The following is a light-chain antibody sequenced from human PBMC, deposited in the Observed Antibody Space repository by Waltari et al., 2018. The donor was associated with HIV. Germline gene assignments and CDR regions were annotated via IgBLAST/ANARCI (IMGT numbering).Light chain of an antibody. CDR2: SNN. V-gene: IGLV1-44*01. CDR3: AAWDGSLNGRVV. J-gene: IGLJ2*01. Sequence: QSVLTQPPSASGTPGQRVTISCSGSSSTLGRNTVNWYQQLPGTAPNLLIYSNNQRPSGVPDRFSGSKSGTSASLSISGLQSEDEADYYCAAWDGSLNGRVVFGGGTKLTVL. CDR1: SSTLGRNT.